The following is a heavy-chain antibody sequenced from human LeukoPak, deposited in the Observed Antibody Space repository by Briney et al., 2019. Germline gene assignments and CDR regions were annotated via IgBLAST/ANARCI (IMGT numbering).Heavy chain of an antibody. D-gene: IGHD3-10*01. CDR3: ARDGRVDYYGSGSYYLDY. CDR1: GFTFSSYW. J-gene: IGHJ4*02. Sequence: GGSLRLSCAASGFTFSSYWMSWVRQAPGKGLEWVANIKQDGSEKYYVDSVKGRFTISRDNAKNSLYLQMNSLRAEDTAVYYCARDGRVDYYGSGSYYLDYWGQGTLVTVSS. CDR2: IKQDGSEK. V-gene: IGHV3-7*01.